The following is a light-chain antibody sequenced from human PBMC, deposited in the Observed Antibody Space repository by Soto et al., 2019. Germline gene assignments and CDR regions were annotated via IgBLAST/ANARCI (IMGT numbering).Light chain of an antibody. V-gene: IGKV3-11*01. CDR3: QHFGSSRGT. CDR2: DAS. J-gene: IGKJ1*01. Sequence: EVVLTQSPATLSLSPGETATLSCRAGQSLNNALAWYQQKPGQAPRLLIYDASTRAPGIPARFSGSGSGTAFTLTITSLAPEDFAVYYCQHFGSSRGTFGQGTKVEIK. CDR1: QSLNNA.